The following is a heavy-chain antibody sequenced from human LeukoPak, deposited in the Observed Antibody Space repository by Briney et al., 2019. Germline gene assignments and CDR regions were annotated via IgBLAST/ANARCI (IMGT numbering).Heavy chain of an antibody. D-gene: IGHD6-6*01. Sequence: SETLSLTCTVSGGSLSSSSYYWGWIRQPPGKGLEWIGSIYYSGSTYYNPSLKSRVTISVDTSKNQFSLKLSSVTAADTAVYYCARHTSLYSSSSWWFDPWGQGTLVTVSS. CDR1: GGSLSSSSYY. CDR3: ARHTSLYSSSSWWFDP. J-gene: IGHJ5*02. CDR2: IYYSGST. V-gene: IGHV4-39*07.